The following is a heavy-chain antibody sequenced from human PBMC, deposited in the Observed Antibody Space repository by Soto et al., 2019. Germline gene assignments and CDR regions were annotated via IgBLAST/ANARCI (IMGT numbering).Heavy chain of an antibody. V-gene: IGHV4-59*01. CDR1: GGSISGYF. J-gene: IGHJ4*02. CDR3: ARDVVYYDSSGYYPYYFDY. Sequence: SETLSLTCTVSGGSISGYFLSWIRQPPGKGLEYIGWIFYTGGTNYNASLASRVAISLDTSKNQISLNLHSVTAADTAVYYCARDVVYYDSSGYYPYYFDYWGQGTLVTVSS. CDR2: IFYTGGT. D-gene: IGHD3-22*01.